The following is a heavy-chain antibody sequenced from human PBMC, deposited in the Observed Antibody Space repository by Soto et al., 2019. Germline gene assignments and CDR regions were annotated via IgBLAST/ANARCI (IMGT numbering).Heavy chain of an antibody. V-gene: IGHV1-69*13. J-gene: IGHJ6*02. CDR3: ARQNYYYYYGMDV. CDR2: IIPIFGTA. Sequence: LVKVSCKASGGTFSSYAISWVRQAPGQGLEWMGGIIPIFGTANYAQKFQGRVTITADESTSTAYMELSGLRSEDTAVYYCARQNYYYYYGMDVWGQGTTVTVSS. CDR1: GGTFSSYA.